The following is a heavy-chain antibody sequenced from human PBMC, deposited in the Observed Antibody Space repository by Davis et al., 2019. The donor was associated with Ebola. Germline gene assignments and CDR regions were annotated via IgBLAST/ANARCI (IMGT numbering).Heavy chain of an antibody. CDR3: AKSWVGASHNWDY. J-gene: IGHJ4*02. D-gene: IGHD1-20*01. V-gene: IGHV3-21*04. CDR2: ISSSSSYI. Sequence: GESLKISCAASGFTFSSYSMNWVRQAPGKGLEWVPSISSSSSYIYYADSVKGRFTISRDNSKNTLYLQMNSLRVEDTAVYYCAKSWVGASHNWDYWGQGTLVTVSS. CDR1: GFTFSSYS.